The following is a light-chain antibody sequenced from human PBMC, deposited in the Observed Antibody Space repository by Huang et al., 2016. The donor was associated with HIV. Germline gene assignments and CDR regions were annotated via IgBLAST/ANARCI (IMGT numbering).Light chain of an antibody. CDR2: AAS. Sequence: IQLTQSPSSLSASVGDRVTITCRASEGISSYLAWYQQKSGKAPKFLIYAASTLQSGGPSRFSGSGSGTDFTLTISSLQPEDFATYYFQQLNDYPWTFGQGTKVEIK. V-gene: IGKV1-9*01. J-gene: IGKJ1*01. CDR1: EGISSY. CDR3: QQLNDYPWT.